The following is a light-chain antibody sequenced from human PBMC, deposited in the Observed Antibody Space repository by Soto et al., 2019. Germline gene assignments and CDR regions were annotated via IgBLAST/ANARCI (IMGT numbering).Light chain of an antibody. Sequence: DIQLTQSPSFLSASVGDRVTITCRASQGISSYFAWYQQKPGKAPKLRIYAVSTLQSGVPSRFSGSASGTEFTLTISSLQPEDFATYYCQQLNSYRLTFGGGTKVEIK. J-gene: IGKJ4*01. V-gene: IGKV1-9*01. CDR1: QGISSY. CDR3: QQLNSYRLT. CDR2: AVS.